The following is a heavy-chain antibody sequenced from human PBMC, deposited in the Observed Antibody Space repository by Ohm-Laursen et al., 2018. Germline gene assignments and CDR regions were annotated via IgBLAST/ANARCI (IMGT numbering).Heavy chain of an antibody. Sequence: SLRLSCTASGFTFSDYYMSWIRQAPGKGLEWVSYISSSGSTIYYADSVKGRFAISRDNAKNSLYLQMNSLRAEDTAVYYCARQYYYDSSGYYVWFYYGMDVWGQGTTVTVSS. V-gene: IGHV3-11*01. CDR1: GFTFSDYY. CDR2: ISSSGSTI. CDR3: ARQYYYDSSGYYVWFYYGMDV. J-gene: IGHJ6*02. D-gene: IGHD3-22*01.